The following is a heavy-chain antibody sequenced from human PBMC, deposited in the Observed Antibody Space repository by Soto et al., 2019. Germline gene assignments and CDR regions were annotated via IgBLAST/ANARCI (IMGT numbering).Heavy chain of an antibody. J-gene: IGHJ6*02. Sequence: GGSLRLSCAASGFTFSSYWMHWVRQAPGKGLVWVSRINSDGSSTSYADSVKGRFTISRDNAKNTLYLQMNSLRAEDTAVYYCARDVGEYYDFWSGYGMDVWGQGTTVTVSS. CDR1: GFTFSSYW. V-gene: IGHV3-74*01. D-gene: IGHD3-3*01. CDR3: ARDVGEYYDFWSGYGMDV. CDR2: INSDGSST.